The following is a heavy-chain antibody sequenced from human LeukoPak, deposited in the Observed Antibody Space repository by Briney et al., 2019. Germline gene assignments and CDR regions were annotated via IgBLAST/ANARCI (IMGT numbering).Heavy chain of an antibody. Sequence: GRSLRLSCAASGFTFNNYALHWVRQAPGKGLEWVAVISYDGSNKCYADFVKGRFTISRDNSKNTLFLQMNSLRAEDTAVYYCARRMTTGEAFDIWGQGTMVTVSS. CDR2: ISYDGSNK. CDR1: GFTFNNYA. J-gene: IGHJ3*02. D-gene: IGHD4-17*01. V-gene: IGHV3-30-3*01. CDR3: ARRMTTGEAFDI.